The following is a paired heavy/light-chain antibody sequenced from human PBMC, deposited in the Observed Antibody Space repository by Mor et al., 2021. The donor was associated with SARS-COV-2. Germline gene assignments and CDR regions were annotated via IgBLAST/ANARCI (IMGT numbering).Heavy chain of an antibody. V-gene: IGHV4-30-4*01. CDR2: IYYSGST. CDR1: GGSISSGDYY. CDR3: ARVTFYDSSGSYYFDY. D-gene: IGHD3-22*01. J-gene: IGHJ4*02. Sequence: QVQLQESGPGLVKPSQTLSLTCTVSGGSISSGDYYWSWIRQPPGKGLEWIGYIYYSGSTYRNPSLKSRLTISVDTSKNQFSLELSSVTAADTAVYYCARVTFYDSSGSYYFDYWGQGTLVTVSS.
Light chain of an antibody. CDR2: EVS. CDR3: TSYTSSSTLV. CDR1: SSDVGGYNY. Sequence: QSALTQPASVSGSPGQSITISCTGSSSDVGGYNYVSWYQQHPGKAPKLMIYEVSNRPSGVSNRFSGSKSGNTASLTISGLQAEDEADYYCTSYTSSSTLVFGTGTKVTVL. J-gene: IGLJ1*01. V-gene: IGLV2-14*01.